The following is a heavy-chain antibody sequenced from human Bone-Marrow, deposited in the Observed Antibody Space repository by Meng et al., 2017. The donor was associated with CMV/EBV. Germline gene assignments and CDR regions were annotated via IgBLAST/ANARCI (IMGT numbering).Heavy chain of an antibody. Sequence: GECLKISCAVSGLTFSHAWMSWVRQAPGKGLEWVGRIKSTTDGGTTDYAAPVKGRFTISRDDSKNTVHLQMNSLKSEDTAVYYCATTQVGAPDYWGQGTLVTVSS. CDR1: GLTFSHAW. CDR3: ATTQVGAPDY. CDR2: IKSTTDGGTT. V-gene: IGHV3-15*01. J-gene: IGHJ4*02. D-gene: IGHD1-26*01.